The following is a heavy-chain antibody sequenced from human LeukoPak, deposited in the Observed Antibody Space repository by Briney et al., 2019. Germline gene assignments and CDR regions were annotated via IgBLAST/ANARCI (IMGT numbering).Heavy chain of an antibody. D-gene: IGHD6-19*01. V-gene: IGHV3-33*08. CDR2: ICVDGSTK. J-gene: IGHJ4*02. CDR3: ARDGVQRGSGWNRLFDY. Sequence: PGGSLRLSCAASGFTFSSYAMHWGRQAPGKGLEWVALICVDGSTKYYGGSVKGRFTISRDNSKNTVYLQMNSLGDEDTAVYSCARDGVQRGSGWNRLFDYWGQGTLVTVSS. CDR1: GFTFSSYA.